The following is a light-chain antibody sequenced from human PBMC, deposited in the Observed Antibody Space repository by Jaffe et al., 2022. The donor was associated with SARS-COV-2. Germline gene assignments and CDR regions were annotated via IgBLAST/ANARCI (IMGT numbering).Light chain of an antibody. CDR3: AAWDDSLNGWV. CDR2: SNN. V-gene: IGLV1-44*01. J-gene: IGLJ3*02. CDR1: SSNIGSNT. Sequence: QSVLTQPPSASGTPGQRVTIPCSGSSSNIGSNTVNWYQQLPGTAPKLLIYSNNQRPSGVPDRFSGSKSGTSASLAISGLQSEHEADYYCAAWDDSLNGWVFGGGTKLTVL.